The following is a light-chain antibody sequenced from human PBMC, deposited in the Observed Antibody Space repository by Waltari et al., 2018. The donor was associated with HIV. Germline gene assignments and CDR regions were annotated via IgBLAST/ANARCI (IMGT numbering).Light chain of an antibody. CDR2: EVT. Sequence: QSALTQPPSASGSPGPSVTIPCTGTSSDIGGYNYVSWYQQHPGKAPKLIMTEVTKRPSGVPDRFSGSKSGNTASLTVSGLQAEDEAHYYCSSYAPTNNFYVLFGGGTALTVL. V-gene: IGLV2-8*01. J-gene: IGLJ2*01. CDR1: SSDIGGYNY. CDR3: SSYAPTNNFYVL.